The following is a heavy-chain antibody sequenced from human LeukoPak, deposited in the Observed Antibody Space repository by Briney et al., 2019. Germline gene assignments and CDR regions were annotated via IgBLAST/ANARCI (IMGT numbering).Heavy chain of an antibody. CDR3: ARDRGPSAHWAHFDY. J-gene: IGHJ4*02. Sequence: GASVKVSCKASGYTFTSYDINWVRQATGQGLEWMGWMNPNSGNTGYAQKFQGRVTITADESTSTAYMELSSLRSEDTAVYYCARDRGPSAHWAHFDYWGQGTLVTVSS. CDR1: GYTFTSYD. V-gene: IGHV1-8*01. D-gene: IGHD7-27*01. CDR2: MNPNSGNT.